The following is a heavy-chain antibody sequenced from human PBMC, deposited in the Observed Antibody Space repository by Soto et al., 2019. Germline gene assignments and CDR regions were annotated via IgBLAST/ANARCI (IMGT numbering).Heavy chain of an antibody. Sequence: TGGSLRLSCSASGFTFSSYAMHWVRQAPGKGLEYVSAISSNGGSTYYADSVKGRFTISRDNSKNTLYLQMSSLRAEDTAVYYCVKGRSMRYFDWLSPYYWGQGTLLTVSS. CDR1: GFTFSSYA. D-gene: IGHD3-9*01. J-gene: IGHJ4*02. CDR2: ISSNGGST. CDR3: VKGRSMRYFDWLSPYY. V-gene: IGHV3-64D*06.